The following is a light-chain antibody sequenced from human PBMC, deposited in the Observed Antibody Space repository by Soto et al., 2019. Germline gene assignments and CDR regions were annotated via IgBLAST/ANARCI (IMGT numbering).Light chain of an antibody. V-gene: IGKV1-9*01. Sequence: DIQLTQSPYFLSASVGDRVTITCRASQGISSYLAWYQQKPGKAPKLLIYAASTLQSGVPSRFSGSGSGTEFTLTISSLQPEDFATYCCQQLNSYPITFGQGTRLEIK. J-gene: IGKJ5*01. CDR3: QQLNSYPIT. CDR1: QGISSY. CDR2: AAS.